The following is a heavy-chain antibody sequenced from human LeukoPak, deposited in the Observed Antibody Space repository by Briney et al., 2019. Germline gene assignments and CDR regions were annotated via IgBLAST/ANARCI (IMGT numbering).Heavy chain of an antibody. J-gene: IGHJ4*02. CDR3: AKGWAYGDYGGPED. V-gene: IGHV3-9*01. Sequence: PGRSLRLSCAASGFTFDDYAMHWVRQAPGKGLEWVSGISWNSGSIGYADSVKGRFTISRDNAKNSLYLQMNSLRAGDTALYYCAKGWAYGDYGGPEDWGQGTLVTVSS. CDR1: GFTFDDYA. CDR2: ISWNSGSI. D-gene: IGHD4-17*01.